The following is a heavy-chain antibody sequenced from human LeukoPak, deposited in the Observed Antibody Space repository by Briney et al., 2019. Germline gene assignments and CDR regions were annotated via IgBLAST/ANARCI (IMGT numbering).Heavy chain of an antibody. CDR3: ARSETHDYSDYYDY. J-gene: IGHJ4*02. CDR2: ISSSSTYI. V-gene: IGHV3-21*01. CDR1: GFTFTSYS. D-gene: IGHD4-11*01. Sequence: GGSLRLSCAASGFTFTSYSMNWVRQAPGKGLEWVSSISSSSTYIKYADSVRGRFTISRDNAKNSLYLQMNSLRDEDTAVYYCARSETHDYSDYYDYWGQGTLVTVSS.